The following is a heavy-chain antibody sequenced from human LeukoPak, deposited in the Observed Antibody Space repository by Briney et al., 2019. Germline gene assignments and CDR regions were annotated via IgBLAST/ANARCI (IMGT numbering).Heavy chain of an antibody. CDR3: AREEGYSYGWSYFDY. J-gene: IGHJ4*02. V-gene: IGHV4-31*03. Sequence: SGTLSLTCTVSGGSISSGGYYWSWIRQHPGKGLEWIGYIYYSGSTYYNPSLKSRVTISVDTSKNQFSLKLSSVAAADTAVYYCAREEGYSYGWSYFDYWGQGTLVTVSS. CDR1: GGSISSGGYY. D-gene: IGHD5-18*01. CDR2: IYYSGST.